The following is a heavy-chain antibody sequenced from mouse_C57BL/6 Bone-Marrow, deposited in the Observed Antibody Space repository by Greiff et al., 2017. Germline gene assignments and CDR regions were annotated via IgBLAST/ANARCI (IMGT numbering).Heavy chain of an antibody. J-gene: IGHJ4*01. CDR1: GYTFTSYW. Sequence: QVQLQQPGAELVMPGASVKLSCKASGYTFTSYWMHWVKQRPGQGLEWIGEIDPSDSYTNYNQKFKGKSTLTVDKSYSTAYMQLSSLTSEDAAVYYCAKADYDYGAMDYWGQGTSVTVSS. D-gene: IGHD2-4*01. CDR3: AKADYDYGAMDY. CDR2: IDPSDSYT. V-gene: IGHV1-69*01.